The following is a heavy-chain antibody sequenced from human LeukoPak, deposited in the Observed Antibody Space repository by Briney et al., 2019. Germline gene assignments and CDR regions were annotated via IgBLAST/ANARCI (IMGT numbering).Heavy chain of an antibody. CDR2: IYSGGST. Sequence: GGSLRLSCAASGFTVSSNYMSWVRQAPGKGLEWVSVIYSGGSTYYADSVKGRFTISRDNSKNTLYLQMNSLRAEDTAVYYCARSRSPVGPAYYFDYWGQGTLVTVSS. D-gene: IGHD3-16*01. CDR3: ARSRSPVGPAYYFDY. CDR1: GFTVSSNY. J-gene: IGHJ4*02. V-gene: IGHV3-53*01.